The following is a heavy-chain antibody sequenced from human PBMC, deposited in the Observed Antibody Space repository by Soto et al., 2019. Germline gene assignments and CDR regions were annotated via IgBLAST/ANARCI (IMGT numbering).Heavy chain of an antibody. CDR3: ARTPVAGKIRGCYYGMGV. CDR2: IYPGDSDT. V-gene: IGHV5-51*01. J-gene: IGHJ6*02. D-gene: IGHD6-19*01. CDR1: GYSFTSYW. Sequence: PGESLKISCKGSGYSFTSYWIGWVRQMPGKGLEWMGIIYPGDSDTRYSPSFQGQVTISADKSISTAYLQWSSLKASDTAMYYCARTPVAGKIRGCYYGMGVWGQGTTVTVSS.